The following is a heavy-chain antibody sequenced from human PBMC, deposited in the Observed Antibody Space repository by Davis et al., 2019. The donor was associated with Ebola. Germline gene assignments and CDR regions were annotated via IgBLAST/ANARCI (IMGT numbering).Heavy chain of an antibody. D-gene: IGHD5-18*01. CDR1: GFTFSGSA. Sequence: GESLKISCAASGFTFSGSAMHLVRQASGRGLEWVGRIRSTANSYATAYAASVKGRFTISRDDSKNTAYLQMNSLKTEDTAVYYCTRRGYSYGYYYYGMDVWGQGTTVTVSS. V-gene: IGHV3-73*01. J-gene: IGHJ6*02. CDR3: TRRGYSYGYYYYGMDV. CDR2: IRSTANSYAT.